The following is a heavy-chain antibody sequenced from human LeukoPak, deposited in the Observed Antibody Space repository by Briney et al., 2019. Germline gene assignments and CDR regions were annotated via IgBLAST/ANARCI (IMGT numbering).Heavy chain of an antibody. V-gene: IGHV4-39*07. Sequence: SETLSLTRTVSGGSISSSTYYWGWIRQPPGKGLEWIGSIYYSGSTNYNPSLKGRVTISVDTSKNQFSLKLSSVTAADTAVYYCARGRGYSYHLTSIKKARNWFDPWGQGTLVTVSS. CDR1: GGSISSSTYY. CDR3: ARGRGYSYHLTSIKKARNWFDP. J-gene: IGHJ5*02. D-gene: IGHD5-18*01. CDR2: IYYSGST.